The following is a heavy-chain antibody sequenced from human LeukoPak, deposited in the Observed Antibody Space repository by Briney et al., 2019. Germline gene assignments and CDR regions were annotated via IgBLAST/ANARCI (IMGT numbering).Heavy chain of an antibody. CDR1: GYTFTGYY. J-gene: IGHJ3*02. Sequence: GASVKVSGKASGYTFTGYYMHWVRQAPGQGLEWMGWINPNSGGTNYAQKFQGRVTMTRDTSISTAYMELSRLRSDDTAVYYCARASQLGNYYDSSGYYNDAFDIWGQGTMVTVSS. CDR3: ARASQLGNYYDSSGYYNDAFDI. V-gene: IGHV1-2*02. CDR2: INPNSGGT. D-gene: IGHD3-22*01.